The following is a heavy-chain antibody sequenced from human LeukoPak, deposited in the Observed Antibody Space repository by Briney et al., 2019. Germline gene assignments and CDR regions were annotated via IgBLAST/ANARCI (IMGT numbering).Heavy chain of an antibody. Sequence: PSETLSLTCTVSGGSISSSSYYWGWIRQPPGKGLEWIGSIYYSGSTYYNPSLKSRVTISPDTSTNQFSLKLSSVTAADTAVYYCARLFAVVTRFFDYWGQRTLVTVSS. V-gene: IGHV4-39*01. CDR2: IYYSGST. D-gene: IGHD3-22*01. CDR1: GGSISSSSYY. CDR3: ARLFAVVTRFFDY. J-gene: IGHJ4*02.